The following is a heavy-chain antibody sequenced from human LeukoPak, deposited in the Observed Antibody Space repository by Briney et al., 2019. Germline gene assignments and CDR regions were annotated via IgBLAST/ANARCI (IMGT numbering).Heavy chain of an antibody. V-gene: IGHV3-7*01. D-gene: IGHD3-16*01. CDR2: IKQDGSEK. CDR1: GFTFSRSW. Sequence: GGSLRLSCAASGFTFSRSWMSWVRQAPGKGLEWVANIKQDGSEKYYVDSVKGRFTISRDNAKNSLYLQMNSLRAEDTALYYCASGRQLGYWGQGTLVTVSS. CDR3: ASGRQLGY. J-gene: IGHJ4*02.